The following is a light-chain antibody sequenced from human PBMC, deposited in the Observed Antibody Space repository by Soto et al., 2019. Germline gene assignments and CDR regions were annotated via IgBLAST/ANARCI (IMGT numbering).Light chain of an antibody. CDR2: DAS. V-gene: IGKV3-11*01. CDR1: QSVSSY. J-gene: IGKJ2*01. CDR3: QHRSNWPGYT. Sequence: EIVLTQSPATLSLSPGERATLSCRASQSVSSYLAWYQQKPGQAPRLLIYDASNRATGIPARFSGSGSGTDFKLTISSLEPEDVAVYYCQHRSNWPGYTVGQGTKLEIK.